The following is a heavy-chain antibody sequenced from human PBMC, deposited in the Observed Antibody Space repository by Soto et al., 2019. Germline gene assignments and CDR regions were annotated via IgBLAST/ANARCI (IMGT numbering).Heavy chain of an antibody. CDR3: AKISAGSTDETMFTVFDH. D-gene: IGHD6-13*01. J-gene: IGHJ4*02. V-gene: IGHV4-59*03. CDR2: IYHTGTT. Sequence: SETLSLTCTVSGDSIRSSYWTWIRQAPGRGLEWIGDIYHTGTTNYNPSLKSRVSISVDTSKNQFSLRLRSVTAADTAIYFCAKISAGSTDETMFTVFDHWGQGTLVT. CDR1: GDSIRSSY.